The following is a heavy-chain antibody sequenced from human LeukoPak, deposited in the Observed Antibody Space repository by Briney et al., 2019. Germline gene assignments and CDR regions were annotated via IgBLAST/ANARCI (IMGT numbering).Heavy chain of an antibody. Sequence: PSETLSLTCTVSGGSISSSSYYWGWIRQPPGKGLEWIGSIYYSGSTYYNPSLKSRVTISVDTSKNQFSLKLSSVTAADTAVYYCASGYCSSTGCPAKDAFDIWGQGTMVTVSS. CDR2: IYYSGST. V-gene: IGHV4-39*07. CDR3: ASGYCSSTGCPAKDAFDI. D-gene: IGHD2-2*01. J-gene: IGHJ3*02. CDR1: GGSISSSSYY.